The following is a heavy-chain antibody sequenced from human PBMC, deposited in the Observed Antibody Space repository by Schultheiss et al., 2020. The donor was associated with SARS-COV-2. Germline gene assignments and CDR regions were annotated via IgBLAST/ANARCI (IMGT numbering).Heavy chain of an antibody. V-gene: IGHV3-11*01. D-gene: IGHD3-9*01. CDR1: GFTFSDYY. J-gene: IGHJ6*02. CDR3: ARVTNLRYFDWSRHGMDV. CDR2: ISSSGSTI. Sequence: GESLKISCAASGFTFSDYYMSWIRQAPGKGLEWVSYISSSGSTIYYADSVKGRFTISRDNAKNSLYLQMNSLKTEDTAVYYCARVTNLRYFDWSRHGMDVWGQGTTVTVSS.